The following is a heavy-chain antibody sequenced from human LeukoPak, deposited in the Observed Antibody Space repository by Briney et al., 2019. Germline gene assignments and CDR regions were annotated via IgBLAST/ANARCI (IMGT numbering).Heavy chain of an antibody. V-gene: IGHV3-23*01. CDR3: AKDGIGGIYYDSSGYFDY. J-gene: IGHJ4*02. Sequence: GGSLRLSCAASGFTFNNYAMSWVRQAPGKGLEWVSATSGSGGSTYYADPLKGRFTISRDNSKNTLYLQMNSLRAEDTALYYCAKDGIGGIYYDSSGYFDYWGQGTLVTVSS. CDR1: GFTFNNYA. CDR2: TSGSGGST. D-gene: IGHD3-22*01.